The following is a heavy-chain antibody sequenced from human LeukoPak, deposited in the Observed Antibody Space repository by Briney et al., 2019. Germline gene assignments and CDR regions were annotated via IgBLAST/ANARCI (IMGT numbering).Heavy chain of an antibody. Sequence: GGSLRLSCAASGFTFSDYYMSWIRQAPGEGLEYISYIGSSGTTLFYADSVKGRFTISRDNAKNSLYLEMNNLRAEDTAVYYCAKRRDYLDYWGQGTLVNVSS. CDR2: IGSSGTTL. CDR3: AKRRDYLDY. J-gene: IGHJ4*02. V-gene: IGHV3-11*01. CDR1: GFTFSDYY.